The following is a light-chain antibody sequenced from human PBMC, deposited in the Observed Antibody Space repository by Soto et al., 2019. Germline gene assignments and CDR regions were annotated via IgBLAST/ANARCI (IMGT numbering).Light chain of an antibody. J-gene: IGKJ2*01. CDR3: QHYYSDFFT. Sequence: DIVMTQSPDSLTVSLGERATINCKSSQSLLYSSNNKTYLAWYKHRPGQSPKMLIFWASARESGVPDRFAGSGSETDFTLTISSLQAEDAAIYYCQHYYSDFFTFGQGTRLEIK. V-gene: IGKV4-1*01. CDR2: WAS. CDR1: QSLLYSSNNKTY.